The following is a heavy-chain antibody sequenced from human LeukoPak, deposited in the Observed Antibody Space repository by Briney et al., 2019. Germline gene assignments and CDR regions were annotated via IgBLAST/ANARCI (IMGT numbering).Heavy chain of an antibody. V-gene: IGHV4-39*07. J-gene: IGHJ3*02. Sequence: PSETLSLTCTVSGGSISSSSYYWGWIRQPPGKGLEWIGSIYYSGSTYYNPSLKSRVTISVDTSKNQFSLKLSSVTAADTAVYYCAREAVAARRGAFDIWGQGTMVTVSS. D-gene: IGHD6-19*01. CDR2: IYYSGST. CDR1: GGSISSSSYY. CDR3: AREAVAARRGAFDI.